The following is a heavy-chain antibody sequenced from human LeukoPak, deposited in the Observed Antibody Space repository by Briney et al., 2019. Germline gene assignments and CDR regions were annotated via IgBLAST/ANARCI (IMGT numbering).Heavy chain of an antibody. V-gene: IGHV4-34*01. J-gene: IGHJ4*02. CDR3: ARGEFLYSDYQDY. CDR2: INHSGST. D-gene: IGHD4-11*01. Sequence: PSETLSLTCAVYGGSFSGCYWSWIRQPPGKGLEWIGEINHSGSTNYNPSLKSRVTISVDTSKNQFSLKLRSVTAADTAVYYCARGEFLYSDYQDYWGQGTLVTVSS. CDR1: GGSFSGCY.